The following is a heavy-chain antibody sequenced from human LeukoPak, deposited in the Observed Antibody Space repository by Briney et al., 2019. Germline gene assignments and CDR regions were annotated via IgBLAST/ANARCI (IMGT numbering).Heavy chain of an antibody. Sequence: PGGSLRLSCAASGFTFDDYAMHWVRQAPGKGLEWVSGISWNSGSIGYADSVKGRFTISRDNAKNSLYLQMNSLRAEDTAVYYCARDDIVVVPAAPYYMDVWGKGTTVTVSS. CDR2: ISWNSGSI. CDR3: ARDDIVVVPAAPYYMDV. J-gene: IGHJ6*03. D-gene: IGHD2-2*01. CDR1: GFTFDDYA. V-gene: IGHV3-9*01.